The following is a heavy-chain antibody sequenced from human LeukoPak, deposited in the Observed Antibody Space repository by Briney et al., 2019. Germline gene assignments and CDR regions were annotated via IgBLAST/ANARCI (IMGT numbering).Heavy chain of an antibody. V-gene: IGHV1-2*02. CDR3: AREGGLWFGERHEKGMYYMDV. Sequence: ASVKVSCKASGYTFTGYYMHWVRQAPGQGLEWMGWINPNSGGTNYAQKFQGRVTMTRDTSISTAYMELSRLRSDDTAVYYCAREGGLWFGERHEKGMYYMDVWGKGTTVTVSS. CDR2: INPNSGGT. CDR1: GYTFTGYY. D-gene: IGHD3-10*01. J-gene: IGHJ6*03.